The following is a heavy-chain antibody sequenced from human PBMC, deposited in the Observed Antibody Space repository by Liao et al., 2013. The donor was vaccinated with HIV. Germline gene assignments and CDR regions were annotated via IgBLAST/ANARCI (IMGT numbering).Heavy chain of an antibody. CDR1: GGSISSYY. V-gene: IGHV4-59*12. D-gene: IGHD6-13*01. CDR3: ARTISGYSSSWYGAVAAIRGYYFDY. Sequence: QVQLQESGPGLVKPSETLSLTCTVSGGSISSYYWSWIRQPPGKGLEWIGYIYYSGSTNYNPSLKSRVTISVDTSKNQFSLKLSSVTAADTAVYYCARTISGYSSSWYGAVAAIRGYYFDYWGQGTLVTVSS. J-gene: IGHJ4*02. CDR2: IYYSGST.